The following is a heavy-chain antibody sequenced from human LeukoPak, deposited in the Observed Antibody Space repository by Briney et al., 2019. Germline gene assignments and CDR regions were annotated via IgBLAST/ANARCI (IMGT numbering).Heavy chain of an antibody. CDR2: IYTSGST. Sequence: PSETLSLTCAVYGGSFSGYYWSWIRQPAGKGLEWIGRIYTSGSTNYNPSLKSRVTMSVDTSKNQFSLKLSSVTAADTAVYYCATGGSTKRLYYYYYMDVWGKGTTVTVSS. J-gene: IGHJ6*03. V-gene: IGHV4-59*10. D-gene: IGHD2-2*01. CDR1: GGSFSGYY. CDR3: ATGGSTKRLYYYYYMDV.